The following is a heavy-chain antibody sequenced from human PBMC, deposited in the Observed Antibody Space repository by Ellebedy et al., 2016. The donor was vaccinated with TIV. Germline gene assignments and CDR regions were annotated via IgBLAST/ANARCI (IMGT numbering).Heavy chain of an antibody. J-gene: IGHJ4*02. Sequence: ASVKVSCKASGYTFTGYYMHWVRQAPGQGLEWMGWINPNSGGTNYAQKFQGWVTITRDTYISTAYMELSRLRSDDTAVYYCARAPPTYDSSGYYYLDYWGQGTLVTVSS. CDR2: INPNSGGT. D-gene: IGHD3-22*01. V-gene: IGHV1-2*04. CDR3: ARAPPTYDSSGYYYLDY. CDR1: GYTFTGYY.